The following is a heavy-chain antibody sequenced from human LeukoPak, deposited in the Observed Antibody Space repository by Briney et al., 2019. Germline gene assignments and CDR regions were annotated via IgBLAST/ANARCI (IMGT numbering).Heavy chain of an antibody. Sequence: GGSLRLSCAASGFTFSSYSMNWVRQAPGKGLEWVSSISSSSSYIYYADSVKGRFTISRDNSKNTLYLQMNSLRAEDTAVYYCAKKGSGTRAFDIWGQGTMVTVSS. V-gene: IGHV3-21*04. CDR2: ISSSSSYI. CDR3: AKKGSGTRAFDI. CDR1: GFTFSSYS. D-gene: IGHD1-1*01. J-gene: IGHJ3*02.